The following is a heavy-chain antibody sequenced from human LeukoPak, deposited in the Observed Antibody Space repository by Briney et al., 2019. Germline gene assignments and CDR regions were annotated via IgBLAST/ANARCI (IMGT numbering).Heavy chain of an antibody. CDR3: ARRGVVIRVILVGFHKEAYYFDS. V-gene: IGHV3-23*01. CDR1: GITHNNYG. CDR2: ISGSGGRT. J-gene: IGHJ4*02. D-gene: IGHD3-22*01. Sequence: TGGSLRLSCAVSGITHNNYGMSWVRQAPGKGLEWVAGISGSGGRTSYADSVKGRFTISRDNPKNTLYLQMNSLGAEDTAVYFCARRGVVIRVILVGFHKEAYYFDSWGQGALVTVSS.